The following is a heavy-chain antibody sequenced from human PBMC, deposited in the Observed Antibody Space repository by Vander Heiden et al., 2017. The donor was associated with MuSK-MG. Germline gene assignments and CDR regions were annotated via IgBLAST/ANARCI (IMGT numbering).Heavy chain of an antibody. J-gene: IGHJ4*02. CDR2: IWHDGSYK. D-gene: IGHD6-25*01. V-gene: IGHV3-33*01. CDR3: ARDSSGWRFFDY. Sequence: QVQLLESGGGVVQPGRSLRLPCTASGFPFSSYGMHWVRQAPGKGLEWVAVIWHDGSYKYYPDSVKGRFTISRDNSKNTLYLQINSLRAEDTAVYYCARDSSGWRFFDYWGQGTLVTVSS. CDR1: GFPFSSYG.